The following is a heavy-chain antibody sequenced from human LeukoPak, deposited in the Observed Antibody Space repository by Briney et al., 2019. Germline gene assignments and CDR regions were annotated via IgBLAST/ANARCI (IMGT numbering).Heavy chain of an antibody. CDR1: GFTFSSYS. CDR2: MNHNGDVS. J-gene: IGHJ6*02. D-gene: IGHD4/OR15-4a*01. CDR3: ARGGALDV. V-gene: IGHV3-7*03. Sequence: GGSLRLSCAVSGFTFSSYSLYWVRQAPATGLEWVASMNHNGDVSYYVDSVMGRFTISRDNPKNSLYLQMSTVRAEDTAVYCCARGGALDVWGQGATVTVSS.